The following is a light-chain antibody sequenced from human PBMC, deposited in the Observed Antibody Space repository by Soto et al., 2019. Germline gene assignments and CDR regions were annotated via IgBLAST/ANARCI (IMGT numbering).Light chain of an antibody. V-gene: IGKV3D-15*01. J-gene: IGKJ2*03. Sequence: EIVMTQSPDTLSVSPGERATLSCRASQRISSNLAWYQQKPGQAPRLLIYGASTRATGVPARFSGSGSETDFTLTISNLQSEDCAVYYCQHYNNWPPYSFGQGTKPEIQ. CDR2: GAS. CDR1: QRISSN. CDR3: QHYNNWPPYS.